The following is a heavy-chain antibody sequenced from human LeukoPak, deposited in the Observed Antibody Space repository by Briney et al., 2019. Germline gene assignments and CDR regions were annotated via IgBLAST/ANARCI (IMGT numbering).Heavy chain of an antibody. Sequence: ASVKVSCKASGYTFTDNYMHWVRQAPGQELEWMGWINPNSGGTNYAKNFQGRVTMTRDTSISTAYMELSGLTSDDTAVYYCARGVGSGWYFDLWGRGTLVTVSS. CDR1: GYTFTDNY. J-gene: IGHJ2*01. CDR3: ARGVGSGWYFDL. CDR2: INPNSGGT. V-gene: IGHV1-2*02. D-gene: IGHD3-10*01.